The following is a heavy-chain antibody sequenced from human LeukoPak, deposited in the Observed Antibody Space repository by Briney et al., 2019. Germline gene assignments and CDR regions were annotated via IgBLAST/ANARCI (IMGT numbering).Heavy chain of an antibody. V-gene: IGHV3-30*02. D-gene: IGHD3-10*01. CDR2: IRYDRRNQ. CDR1: GFTFSSYG. J-gene: IGHJ4*02. CDR3: AKIHYPRGGIYGSGSYNY. Sequence: PGGSLRLSCAASGFTFSSYGMHWVRQAPGKGLEWVAFIRYDRRNQYYADSVKGRFTISRDNAKNSLYLQMNSLRAEDTALYYCAKIHYPRGGIYGSGSYNYWGQGTLVTVSS.